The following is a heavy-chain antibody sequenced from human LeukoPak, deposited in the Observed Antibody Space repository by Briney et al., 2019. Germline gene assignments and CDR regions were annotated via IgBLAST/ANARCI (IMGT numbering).Heavy chain of an antibody. CDR3: ARDRNQLDFDY. Sequence: ASVKVSCKASGYTFTSYDINWVRQATGQGLEWMGWMNPNSGNTGYAQKFQGRVTITRNTSISTAYMELSSLRSEDTAVYYCARDRNQLDFDYWGQETLVTASS. CDR1: GYTFTSYD. J-gene: IGHJ4*02. CDR2: MNPNSGNT. D-gene: IGHD2-2*01. V-gene: IGHV1-8*03.